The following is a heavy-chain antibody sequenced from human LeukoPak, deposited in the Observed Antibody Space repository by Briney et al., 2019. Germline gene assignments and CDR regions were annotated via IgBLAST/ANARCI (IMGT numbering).Heavy chain of an antibody. Sequence: ASVKVSCKASGYTCTSYGISWVRQAPGQGLEWMGWISAYNGNTNYAQKLQGRVTMTTDTSTSTAYMELRSLRSDDTAVYYCAGYSSSWYYFDYWGQGTLVTVSS. D-gene: IGHD6-13*01. CDR3: AGYSSSWYYFDY. V-gene: IGHV1-18*01. CDR2: ISAYNGNT. CDR1: GYTCTSYG. J-gene: IGHJ4*02.